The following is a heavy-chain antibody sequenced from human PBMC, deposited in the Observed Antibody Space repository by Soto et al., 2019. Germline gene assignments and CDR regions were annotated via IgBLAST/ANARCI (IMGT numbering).Heavy chain of an antibody. CDR1: GGSISSSNW. V-gene: IGHV4-4*02. J-gene: IGHJ3*02. Sequence: PSETLSLTCAVSGGSISSSNWWSWVRQPPGKGLEWIGEIYHSGSTNYNPSLKSRVTISVDKSKNQFSLKLSSVTAADTAAYSCARAKIVATIQGAFDIWGQGTMVTVSS. CDR2: IYHSGST. CDR3: ARAKIVATIQGAFDI. D-gene: IGHD5-12*01.